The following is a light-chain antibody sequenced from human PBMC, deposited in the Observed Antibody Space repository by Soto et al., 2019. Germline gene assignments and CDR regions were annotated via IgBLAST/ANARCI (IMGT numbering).Light chain of an antibody. J-gene: IGLJ1*01. CDR2: DVT. V-gene: IGLV2-14*03. Sequence: QSALTQPASVSGSPGQSITVSCTGTSSEVGGYNYVSWYQQQPGKAPRLMIYDVTNRPSGVSDRFSGSKSGNTASLTISGLQVEDEADYYCSSYRRGSTYVFGTGTKVTV. CDR3: SSYRRGSTYV. CDR1: SSEVGGYNY.